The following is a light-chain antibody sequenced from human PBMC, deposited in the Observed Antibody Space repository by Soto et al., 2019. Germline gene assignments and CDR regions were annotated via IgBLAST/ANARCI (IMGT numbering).Light chain of an antibody. CDR1: QSFHRIY. CDR3: ELYGSASSS. V-gene: IGKV3D-20*01. Sequence: IDWTHALGAKSLAPGGRRTLKNKESQSFHRIYLAWYQQKPGLANRLLIYDASSRATGIPDRFSGSGSVTDLTLTISRLEPEDRAVYCSELYGSASSSFGAGTKVDIK. CDR2: DAS. J-gene: IGKJ3*01.